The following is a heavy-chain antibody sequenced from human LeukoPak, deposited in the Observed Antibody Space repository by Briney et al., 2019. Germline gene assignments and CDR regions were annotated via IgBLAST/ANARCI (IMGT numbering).Heavy chain of an antibody. D-gene: IGHD3-10*01. J-gene: IGHJ5*02. V-gene: IGHV4-34*01. CDR2: INHSGST. CDR3: ARGGRIYYGSGSYSWFDP. CDR1: GGSFSGYY. Sequence: PSETLSLTCAVYGGSFSGYYWSWIRQPPGKGLEWIGEINHSGSTNYNPSLKSRVTISVDTSKNQFSLKLSSVTAADTAVYYCARGGRIYYGSGSYSWFDPWGQGTLVTVSS.